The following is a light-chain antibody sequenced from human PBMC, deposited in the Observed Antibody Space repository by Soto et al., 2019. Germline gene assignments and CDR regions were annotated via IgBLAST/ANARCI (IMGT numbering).Light chain of an antibody. CDR2: ATS. CDR3: QQYDNWPPIT. V-gene: IGKV3-15*01. CDR1: QSVSSN. J-gene: IGKJ5*01. Sequence: EIVMTQSPATVSVSPGGRATLSFGASQSVSSNLAWYQQKHGQAPMLLIYATSARATGIPARFSGSGSGTEFTLTISSLQSEDFAVYYCQQYDNWPPITFGQGTRLEIK.